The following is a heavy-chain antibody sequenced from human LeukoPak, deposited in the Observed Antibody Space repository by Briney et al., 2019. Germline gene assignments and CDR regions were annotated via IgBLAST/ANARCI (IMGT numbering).Heavy chain of an antibody. CDR1: GYTFTGYY. CDR3: ARCFRGYSYITN. J-gene: IGHJ4*02. CDR2: INPNSGGT. D-gene: IGHD6-13*01. V-gene: IGHV1-2*02. Sequence: ASVKVSCKTSGYTFTGYYIHWVRQAPGQGLEWMGWINPNSGGTNSAQKFQGRVTMTRDTSISTAYMELSRLRSDDTAVYYCARCFRGYSYITNWGQGTLVTVSS.